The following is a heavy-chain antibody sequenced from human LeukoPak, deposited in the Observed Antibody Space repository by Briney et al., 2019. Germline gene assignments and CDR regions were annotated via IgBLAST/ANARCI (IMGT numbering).Heavy chain of an antibody. Sequence: SETLSLTCTVSGGSISSYYWSWIRQPPGKGLEWIGYIYYSGSTNYNPSLKSRVTISVDTSKNQFSLKLSSVTAADTAVYYCASTSGYSSSWTPQDAFDIWGQGTMVTVSS. CDR2: IYYSGST. D-gene: IGHD6-13*01. CDR3: ASTSGYSSSWTPQDAFDI. V-gene: IGHV4-59*12. CDR1: GGSISSYY. J-gene: IGHJ3*02.